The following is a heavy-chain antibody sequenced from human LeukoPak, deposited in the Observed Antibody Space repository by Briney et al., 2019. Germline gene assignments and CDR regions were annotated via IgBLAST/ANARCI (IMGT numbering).Heavy chain of an antibody. CDR2: IYYSGST. CDR1: GGSISSSSYY. V-gene: IGHV4-39*07. Sequence: PSETLSLTCTVSGGSISSSSYYWGWIRQPPGKGLEWIGSIYYSGSTYYNPSLKSRVTISVDTSKNQFSLKLSSVTAADTAVYYCASGGVPAATDWGQGTLVTVSS. CDR3: ASGGVPAATD. D-gene: IGHD2-2*01. J-gene: IGHJ4*02.